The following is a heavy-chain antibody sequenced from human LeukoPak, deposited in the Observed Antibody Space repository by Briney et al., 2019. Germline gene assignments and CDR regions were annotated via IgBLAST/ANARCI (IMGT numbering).Heavy chain of an antibody. J-gene: IGHJ3*02. CDR3: ARDRTTGYSSGWYGAFDI. Sequence: GGSLRLSCAASGFTFSSYSMNWVRQAPGKGLEWVSSISSSSIYIYYADSVKGRFTISRDNAKNSLYLQMNSLRAEDTAVYYCARDRTTGYSSGWYGAFDIWGQGTMVTVSS. CDR1: GFTFSSYS. V-gene: IGHV3-21*01. CDR2: ISSSSIYI. D-gene: IGHD6-19*01.